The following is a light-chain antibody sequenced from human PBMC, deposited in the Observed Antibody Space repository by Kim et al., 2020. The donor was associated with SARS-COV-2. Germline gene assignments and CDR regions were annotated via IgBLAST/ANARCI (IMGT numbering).Light chain of an antibody. V-gene: IGLV4-69*01. CDR3: QTWGTDSNWV. CDR2: LNTDGSH. Sequence: SVKLTCTLSNEHNDYAITWHQQRPEKGPRFLMKLNTDGSHTKGDGIPDRFSGSTSGAVRSLTISSLQAEDEADYCCQTWGTDSNWVFGRGTQLTVL. CDR1: NEHNDYA. J-gene: IGLJ3*02.